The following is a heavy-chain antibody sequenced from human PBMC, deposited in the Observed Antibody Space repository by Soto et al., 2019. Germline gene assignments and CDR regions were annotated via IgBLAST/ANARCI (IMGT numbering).Heavy chain of an antibody. Sequence: ASVKVSCKASGYTFTNYAIHWVRQAPGQSLEWMGRINAGDGNTRYPQNSQGRVTITRDTSASTAYMELSSLRSEDTAVYYCERFSGDGSGNNFDNWGQGTLVTVSS. CDR3: ERFSGDGSGNNFDN. D-gene: IGHD3-10*01. J-gene: IGHJ4*02. V-gene: IGHV1-3*01. CDR2: INAGDGNT. CDR1: GYTFTNYA.